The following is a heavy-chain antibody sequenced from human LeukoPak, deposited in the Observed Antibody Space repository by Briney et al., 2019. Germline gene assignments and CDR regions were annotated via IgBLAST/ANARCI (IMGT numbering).Heavy chain of an antibody. CDR3: ARDIGSYFDL. Sequence: GGSLRLSCVASGFTFGSSAMSWVRQAPGKGPEWVSSFSRSGPDTDYADSVKGRFTISRDNAKNSLYLQVNSLRAEDTAVYHCARDIGSYFDLWGQGTLVSVSS. V-gene: IGHV3-23*01. D-gene: IGHD3-16*01. J-gene: IGHJ4*02. CDR2: FSRSGPDT. CDR1: GFTFGSSA.